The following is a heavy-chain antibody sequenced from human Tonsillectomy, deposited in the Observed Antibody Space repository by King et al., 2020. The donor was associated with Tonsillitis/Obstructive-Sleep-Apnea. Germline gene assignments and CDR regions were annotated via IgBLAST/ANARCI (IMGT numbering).Heavy chain of an antibody. V-gene: IGHV3-21*01. Sequence: VQRVESGGGLVKPGGSLRLSCAASGFTFSSYSMNWVRQAPGKGLEWVSSISSSSSYIYYADSVKGRFTISRDNAKNSLYLQMNSLRAEDTAVYYCARDVWYSSGWYRAAFDIWGQGTMVTVSS. CDR1: GFTFSSYS. J-gene: IGHJ3*02. CDR3: ARDVWYSSGWYRAAFDI. CDR2: ISSSSSYI. D-gene: IGHD6-19*01.